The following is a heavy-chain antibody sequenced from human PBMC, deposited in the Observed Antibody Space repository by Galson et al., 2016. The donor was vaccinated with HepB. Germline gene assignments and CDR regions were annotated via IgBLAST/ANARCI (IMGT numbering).Heavy chain of an antibody. CDR2: TYYRSKWYN. J-gene: IGHJ6*02. CDR3: VEQRKGAPYGMDV. CDR1: GDSVSSNSAA. D-gene: IGHD1/OR15-1a*01. V-gene: IGHV6-1*01. Sequence: CAISGDSVSSNSAAWNWIRQSPSRGLEWLGRTYYRSKWYNDCAVSVKSRIIVNPDTSKNKFSLQLNSVTPEDTAVYYCVEQRKGAPYGMDVWGQGTTVTVSS.